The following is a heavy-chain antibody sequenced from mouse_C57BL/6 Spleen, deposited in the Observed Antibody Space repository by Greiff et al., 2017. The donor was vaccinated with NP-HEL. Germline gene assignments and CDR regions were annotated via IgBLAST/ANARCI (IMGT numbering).Heavy chain of an antibody. CDR2: ISDGGSYT. CDR1: GFTFSSYA. D-gene: IGHD2-5*01. Sequence: EVKVVESGGGLVKPGGSLKLSCAASGFTFSSYAMSWVRQTPEKRLEWVATISDGGSYTYYPDNVKGRFTISRDNAKNNLYLQMSHLKSEDTAMYYCAREGSNYGGGFDYWGQGTTLTVSS. CDR3: AREGSNYGGGFDY. V-gene: IGHV5-4*01. J-gene: IGHJ2*01.